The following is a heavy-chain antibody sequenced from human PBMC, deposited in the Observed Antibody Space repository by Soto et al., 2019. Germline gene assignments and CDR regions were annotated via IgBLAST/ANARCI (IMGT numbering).Heavy chain of an antibody. CDR2: VFHTGTT. Sequence: QVQLQESGPGLVKPSGTLSLTCAVSGDSVSSPYYWCWVRQPPGTGLEWIGEVFHTGTTSYNPSLRSRVIISMDKSNNQFSLDLSSVTAADTAVYYCARSAGWYAVHSWGPGTLVIVSS. D-gene: IGHD6-19*01. CDR3: ARSAGWYAVHS. V-gene: IGHV4-4*02. J-gene: IGHJ4*02. CDR1: GDSVSSPYY.